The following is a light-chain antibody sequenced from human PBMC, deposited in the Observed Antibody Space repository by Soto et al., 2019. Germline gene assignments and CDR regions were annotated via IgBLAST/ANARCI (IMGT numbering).Light chain of an antibody. J-gene: IGLJ2*01. CDR2: SNN. CDR3: ASWDDSLNGVV. Sequence: QAVVALPTSASGTPGQRVTISCSGSSSNIGINTVNWYQQLPGTAPKLLIYSNNQRPSGVPDRFSGSKSGTSASLAISGLQSEDEADYYCASWDDSLNGVVFGGGTKVTVL. CDR1: SSNIGINT. V-gene: IGLV1-44*01.